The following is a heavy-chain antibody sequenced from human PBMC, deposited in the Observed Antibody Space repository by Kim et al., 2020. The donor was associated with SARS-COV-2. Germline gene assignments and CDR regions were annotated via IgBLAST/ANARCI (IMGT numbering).Heavy chain of an antibody. V-gene: IGHV3-30*01. J-gene: IGHJ4*02. D-gene: IGHD1-1*01. CDR2: VSFDGGNQ. CDR3: ARLPSQVERRQFEY. Sequence: GGSLRLSCVASGFTFSAHAMHWVRQAPGKGLEWVAVVSFDGGNQNSADSVRGRFTISRDNSRNVLYLQMNSVRPEDTGVYYCARLPSQVERRQFEYWGQG. CDR1: GFTFSAHA.